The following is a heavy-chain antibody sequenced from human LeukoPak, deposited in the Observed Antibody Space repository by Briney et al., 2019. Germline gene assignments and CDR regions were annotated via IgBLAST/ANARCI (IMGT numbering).Heavy chain of an antibody. J-gene: IGHJ4*02. V-gene: IGHV3-23*01. D-gene: IGHD4-17*01. CDR3: ARDRDYPRDQFDY. CDR1: GFTFKSFA. Sequence: GGSLRLSCTASGFTFKSFAMSWVRQSPGKGLEWVSAIDATGVATWYPDSVRGRFTISRDNSKNTVYLQMSSLRVEDTALYYCARDRDYPRDQFDYWGQGILVTVSS. CDR2: IDATGVAT.